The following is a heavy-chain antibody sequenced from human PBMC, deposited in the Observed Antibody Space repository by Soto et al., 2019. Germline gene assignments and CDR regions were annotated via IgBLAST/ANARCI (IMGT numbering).Heavy chain of an antibody. J-gene: IGHJ5*02. CDR3: ATCTYGAREPISICSWFDP. CDR1: GFTFSSYG. Sequence: GGSLRLSCAASGFTFSSYGMHWVRQAPGKGLEWMGGSDPEDGETIYAQKFQGRVTMTEDTSTDTAYMELSSLRSEDTAVYYCATCTYGAREPISICSWFDPWGQGTLVTVSS. D-gene: IGHD2-8*01. CDR2: SDPEDGET. V-gene: IGHV1-24*01.